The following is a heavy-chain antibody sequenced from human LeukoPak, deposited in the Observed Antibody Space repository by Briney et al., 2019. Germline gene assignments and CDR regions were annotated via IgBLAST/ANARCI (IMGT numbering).Heavy chain of an antibody. CDR2: ISSSGSTI. J-gene: IGHJ4*02. CDR1: GFTFSSYE. D-gene: IGHD1-26*01. Sequence: GGSLRLSCAASGFTFSSYEMNWVRQAPGKGLEWVSYISSSGSTIYYADSMKGRFTISRDNAKNSLFLQMSSLRTEDMALYYCAKSNSVGAPVDYWGQGTLVTVSS. V-gene: IGHV3-48*03. CDR3: AKSNSVGAPVDY.